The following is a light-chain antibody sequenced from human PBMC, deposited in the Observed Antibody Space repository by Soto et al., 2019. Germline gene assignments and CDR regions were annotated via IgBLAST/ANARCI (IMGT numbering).Light chain of an antibody. CDR1: SSDVGNYNL. Sequence: QPVLTQPASVSGSPGQSITISCTGTSSDVGNYNLVSWYQQHPGKAPKLMIYEGSKRPSGVSNRFSGSKSGNTASLTISGLQAEDEADYYCCSYAGSSLYVFGTGTKLTVL. CDR3: CSYAGSSLYV. CDR2: EGS. J-gene: IGLJ1*01. V-gene: IGLV2-23*01.